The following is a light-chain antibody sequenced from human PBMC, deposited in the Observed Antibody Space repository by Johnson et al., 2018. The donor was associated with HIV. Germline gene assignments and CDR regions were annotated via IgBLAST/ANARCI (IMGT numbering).Light chain of an antibody. CDR3: ATWDASLTGLYG. CDR2: RNN. CDR1: SSNIGINT. Sequence: QSVLTQSPSASGTPGQRVTISCSGSSSNIGINTVNWYQQLPGTAPKLLIYRNNLRPSGVPDRFSGSKSGTSASLAISGLQAADEADYFCATWDASLTGLYGFGTGTKVTVL. J-gene: IGLJ1*01. V-gene: IGLV1-44*01.